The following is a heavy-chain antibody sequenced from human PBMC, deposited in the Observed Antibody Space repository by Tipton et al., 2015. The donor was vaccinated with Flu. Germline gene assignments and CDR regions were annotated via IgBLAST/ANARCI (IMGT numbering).Heavy chain of an antibody. D-gene: IGHD2-15*01. Sequence: GSLRLSCAASGFSFSSSWMYWVRQAPGKGLVWLSHISADGSRTTYADSVKGRFTISRDNAKNTLYLQMNTLRAEDTAVYYCGSPHYCRHAACSHIDFWGQGAPVTVSS. V-gene: IGHV3-74*01. CDR1: GFSFSSSW. CDR3: GSPHYCRHAACSHIDF. CDR2: ISADGSRT. J-gene: IGHJ4*02.